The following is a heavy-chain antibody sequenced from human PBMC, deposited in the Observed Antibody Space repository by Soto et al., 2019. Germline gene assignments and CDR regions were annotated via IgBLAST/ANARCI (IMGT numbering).Heavy chain of an antibody. V-gene: IGHV4-59*01. Sequence: SETLSLTCTVSGGSISSYYWSWIRQPPGKGLEWIGYIYYSGSTNYNPSLKSRVTISVDTSKNQFSLKLSSVTAADTAVYYCARAGGILWFGELSGAAYYYGMDVWGQGTTVTVSS. CDR1: GGSISSYY. CDR2: IYYSGST. CDR3: ARAGGILWFGELSGAAYYYGMDV. D-gene: IGHD3-10*01. J-gene: IGHJ6*02.